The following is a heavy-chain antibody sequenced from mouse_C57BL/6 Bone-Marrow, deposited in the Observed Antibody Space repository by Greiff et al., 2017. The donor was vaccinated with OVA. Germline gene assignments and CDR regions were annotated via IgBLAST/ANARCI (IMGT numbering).Heavy chain of an antibody. CDR1: GYTFTSYW. J-gene: IGHJ4*01. Sequence: QVQLKQPGAELVKPGASVKLSCKASGYTFTSYWMHWVKQRPGQGLEWIGMIHPNSGSTNYNEKFKSKATLTVDKSSSTAYMQLSSLTSEDSAVYYCAREGGLIYYDYEAMDYWGQGTSVTVSS. D-gene: IGHD2-1*01. V-gene: IGHV1-64*01. CDR2: IHPNSGST. CDR3: AREGGLIYYDYEAMDY.